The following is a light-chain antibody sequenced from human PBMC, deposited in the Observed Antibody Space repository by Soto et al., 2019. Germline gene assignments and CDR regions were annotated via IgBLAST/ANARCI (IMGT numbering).Light chain of an antibody. CDR3: QSLDKSLDVDV. CDR2: DNT. V-gene: IGLV1-40*01. J-gene: IGLJ1*01. Sequence: QSVLTQPPSVSGAPGQRVTISCTGSSSNIGADSDVHWYQQIPGTAPKLLIYDNTNRPSGVPDRFSGSKSGTSASLAITGLQAEDEADYYCQSLDKSLDVDVFGSGTKLTVL. CDR1: SSNIGADSD.